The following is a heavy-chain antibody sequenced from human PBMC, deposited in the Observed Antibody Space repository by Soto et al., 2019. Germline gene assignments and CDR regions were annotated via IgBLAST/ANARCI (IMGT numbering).Heavy chain of an antibody. J-gene: IGHJ4*02. V-gene: IGHV4-31*03. CDR1: GGSISSGGYY. CDR2: IYYSGST. D-gene: IGHD2-15*01. CDR3: ARGYCSGGSCFPGDY. Sequence: QVQLQESGPGLVKPSQTLSLTCTVSGGSISSGGYYWSWIRQHPGKGLEWIGYIYYSGSTYYNPSLKSRVTISVDTSKNQFSLKLSSLTAADTAVYYCARGYCSGGSCFPGDYWGQGTLVTVSS.